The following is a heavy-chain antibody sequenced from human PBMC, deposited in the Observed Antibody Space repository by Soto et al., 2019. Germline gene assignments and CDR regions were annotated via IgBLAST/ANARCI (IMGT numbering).Heavy chain of an antibody. D-gene: IGHD3-9*01. CDR2: GGT. Sequence: GGTNYAQKFQGWVTMTRDTSISTAYMELSRLRSDDTAVYYCAREYYDILTGYPGYYYYGMDVWGQGTTVTVSS. CDR3: AREYYDILTGYPGYYYYGMDV. J-gene: IGHJ6*02. V-gene: IGHV1-2*04.